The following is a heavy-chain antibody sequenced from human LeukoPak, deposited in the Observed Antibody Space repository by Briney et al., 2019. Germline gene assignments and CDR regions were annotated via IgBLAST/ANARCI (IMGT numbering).Heavy chain of an antibody. Sequence: ASVKVSCKASGYTSTSYGISWVRQAPGQGLEWMGWISAYNGNTNYAQKLQGRVTMITDTSTSTAYMELRSLRSDDTAVYYCARKLGYCSGGSCYLCDYWGQGTLVTVSS. V-gene: IGHV1-18*01. CDR1: GYTSTSYG. J-gene: IGHJ4*02. D-gene: IGHD2-15*01. CDR3: ARKLGYCSGGSCYLCDY. CDR2: ISAYNGNT.